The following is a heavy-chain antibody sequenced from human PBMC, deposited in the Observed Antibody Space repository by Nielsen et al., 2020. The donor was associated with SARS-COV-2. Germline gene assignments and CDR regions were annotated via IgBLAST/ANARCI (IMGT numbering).Heavy chain of an antibody. CDR1: AFTFSTYW. Sequence: GESLKISCAASAFTFSTYWMHWVRQAPGKGLVWVSRINSDGSSTSYADSVKGRSTISRDNAKNTLYLQMNSLRAEDTAVYYCVRGLQVPNGLAHRWGQGTLVTVSS. V-gene: IGHV3-74*01. CDR3: VRGLQVPNGLAHR. CDR2: INSDGSST. J-gene: IGHJ4*02. D-gene: IGHD3-16*01.